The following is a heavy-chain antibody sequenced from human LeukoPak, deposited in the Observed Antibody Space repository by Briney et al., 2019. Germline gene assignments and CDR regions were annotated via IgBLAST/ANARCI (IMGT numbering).Heavy chain of an antibody. V-gene: IGHV3-30*18. J-gene: IGHJ5*02. Sequence: PGGSLRLSCAASGFTFSSYGMHWVRQAPGKGLEWVAVISYDGSNKYYADSVKGRFTISRDSSKNTLYLQMNSLRAEDTAVYYCAKSADGSGSTKFDPWGQGTLVTVSS. CDR3: AKSADGSGSTKFDP. CDR2: ISYDGSNK. CDR1: GFTFSSYG. D-gene: IGHD3-10*01.